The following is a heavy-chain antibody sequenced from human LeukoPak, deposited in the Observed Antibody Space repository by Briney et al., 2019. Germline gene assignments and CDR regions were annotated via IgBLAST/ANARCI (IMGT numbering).Heavy chain of an antibody. J-gene: IGHJ5*02. CDR1: GGSISSSSYY. Sequence: SETLSLTCTVSGGSISSSSYYWGWIRQPPGKGLEWIGSIYYTGSTYYNPSLKSRVTISVDTSKNQFSLRLSSVTAADTAVYYCARLIRRFGVFNWFDPWGQGTLVTVSS. CDR2: IYYTGST. CDR3: ARLIRRFGVFNWFDP. V-gene: IGHV4-39*01. D-gene: IGHD3-10*01.